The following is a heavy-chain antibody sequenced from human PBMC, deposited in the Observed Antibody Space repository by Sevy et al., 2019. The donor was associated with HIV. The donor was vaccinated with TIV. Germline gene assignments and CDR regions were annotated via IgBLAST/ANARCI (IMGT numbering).Heavy chain of an antibody. CDR3: AKVLHIVEIPAAIDYYYGMDV. J-gene: IGHJ6*02. CDR1: GFTFSTYG. Sequence: GGSLRLSCAASGFTFSTYGMHWVRQAPGKGLEWVAFIRFDGSIKYYRDSVKGRLTISRDNSKNTLYLQMNSLRAEDMAVYFCAKVLHIVEIPAAIDYYYGMDVWGQGTTVTVSS. D-gene: IGHD2-2*01. CDR2: IRFDGSIK. V-gene: IGHV3-30*02.